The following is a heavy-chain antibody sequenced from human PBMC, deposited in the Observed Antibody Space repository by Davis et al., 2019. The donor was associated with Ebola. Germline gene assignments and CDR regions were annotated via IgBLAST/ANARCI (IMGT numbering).Heavy chain of an antibody. V-gene: IGHV4-59*11. Sequence: MPSETLSLTCTVSGGSISSHYWSWVRQPPGKGLEWIAFIYSSGSTYYNPSLKSRVTISVDTSKNQFSLKLSSVTAADTAVYYCARDLLVSPIDYWGQGTLVTVSS. CDR1: GGSISSHY. CDR3: ARDLLVSPIDY. D-gene: IGHD2/OR15-2a*01. CDR2: IYSSGST. J-gene: IGHJ4*02.